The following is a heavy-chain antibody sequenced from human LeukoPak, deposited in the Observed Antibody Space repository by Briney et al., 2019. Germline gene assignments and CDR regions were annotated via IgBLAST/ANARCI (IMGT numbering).Heavy chain of an antibody. CDR2: MNPNSGNT. CDR1: GYTFTSYD. D-gene: IGHD6-19*01. V-gene: IGHV1-8*01. Sequence: ASVKVSCKASGYTFTSYDINWVRQATGQGLEWMGWMNPNSGNTGYAQKFQGRVTMTRNTSISTAYMELSSLRSEDTAVCYCARQFVAVAGYYYYMDVWGKGTTVTISS. J-gene: IGHJ6*03. CDR3: ARQFVAVAGYYYYMDV.